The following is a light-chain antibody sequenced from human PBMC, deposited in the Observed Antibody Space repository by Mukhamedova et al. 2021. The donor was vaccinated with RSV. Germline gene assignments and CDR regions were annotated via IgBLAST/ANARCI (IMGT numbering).Light chain of an antibody. CDR3: QQTYTTPQNT. J-gene: IGKJ3*01. CDR2: SAS. Sequence: WYQRRVHGKAPKLLIYSASSLENGVPSRFSGSGSGTDFTLTISSLQPEDFGTYFCQQTYTTPQNTFGPGTTVDIK. V-gene: IGKV1-39*01.